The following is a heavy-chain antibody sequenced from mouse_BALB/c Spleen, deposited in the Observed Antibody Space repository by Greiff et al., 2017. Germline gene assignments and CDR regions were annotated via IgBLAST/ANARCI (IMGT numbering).Heavy chain of an antibody. Sequence: EVQLVESGPGLVKPSQSLSLTCSVTGYSITSGYYWNWIRQFPGNKLEWMGYISYDGSNNYNPSLKNRISITRDTSKNQFFLKLNSVTTEDTATYYCARGDYGYGEGAMDYWGQGTSVTVSS. D-gene: IGHD1-2*01. V-gene: IGHV3-6*02. CDR1: GYSITSGYY. CDR2: ISYDGSN. J-gene: IGHJ4*01. CDR3: ARGDYGYGEGAMDY.